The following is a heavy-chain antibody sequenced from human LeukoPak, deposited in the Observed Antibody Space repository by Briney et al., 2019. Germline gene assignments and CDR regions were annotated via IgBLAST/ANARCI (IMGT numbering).Heavy chain of an antibody. J-gene: IGHJ3*02. CDR3: ARGDTALDAFDI. CDR2: IYHSGST. Sequence: SETLSLTCAVSGGSISSGGYSWSWIRQPPGKGLEWIGYIYHSGSTYYNPSLKSRVTISVDRSKNQFSLRLNSVTAADTAVYYCARGDTALDAFDIWGQGTMVTVSS. D-gene: IGHD5-18*01. V-gene: IGHV4-30-2*01. CDR1: GGSISSGGYS.